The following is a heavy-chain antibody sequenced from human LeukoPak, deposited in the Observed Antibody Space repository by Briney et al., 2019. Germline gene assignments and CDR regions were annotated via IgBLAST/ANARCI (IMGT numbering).Heavy chain of an antibody. CDR1: GFTFSSYG. D-gene: IGHD1-26*01. CDR2: IRYDGSNK. V-gene: IGHV3-30*02. J-gene: IGHJ4*02. CDR3: XKEYTGTFSPFPSYFDN. Sequence: GGSLRLSCAASGFTFSSYGMHWVRQAPGKGLEWVAFIRYDGSNKYYADSVKGRFTISRDNSKNTVYLQMNRLRAEDTAIYYCXKEYTGTFSPFPSYFDNWGQGTLVTVSS.